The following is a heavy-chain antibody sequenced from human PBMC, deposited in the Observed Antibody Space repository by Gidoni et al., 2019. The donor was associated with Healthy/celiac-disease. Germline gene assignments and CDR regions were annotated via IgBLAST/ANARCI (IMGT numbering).Heavy chain of an antibody. CDR2: INPNSGGT. CDR1: GYTFTGYY. CDR3: ARDQVDSSGYPDY. J-gene: IGHJ4*02. D-gene: IGHD3-22*01. Sequence: QGQPVRSGAEVKKPGAAVKVPCKPSGYTFTGYYMHWVRQAPGQGLEWMGWINPNSGGTNYAHKFQGRVTMIRDTSISTAYMELSRLRSDDTAVYYCARDQVDSSGYPDYWGQGTLVTVSS. V-gene: IGHV1-2*07.